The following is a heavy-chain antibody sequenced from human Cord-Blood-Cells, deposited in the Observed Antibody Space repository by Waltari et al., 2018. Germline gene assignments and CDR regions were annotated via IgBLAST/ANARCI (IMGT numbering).Heavy chain of an antibody. CDR3: ARDLPWQLAGLDY. V-gene: IGHV3-48*03. CDR2: ISSSGSIL. J-gene: IGHJ4*02. CDR1: GFTFSSYE. Sequence: EVQLVESGGGLVQPGGSLRLSCAASGFTFSSYEMNWVRQAPGKGLEWVSYISSSGSILYYADSVKSRFTISRDNAKNSLYLQMNSLRAEYTAVYYCARDLPWQLAGLDYWGQGTLVTVSS. D-gene: IGHD6-13*01.